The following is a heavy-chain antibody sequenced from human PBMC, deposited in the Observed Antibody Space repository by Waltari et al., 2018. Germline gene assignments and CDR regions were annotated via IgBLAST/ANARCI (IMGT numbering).Heavy chain of an antibody. CDR2: INHAGHT. CDR1: GGFFSGLY. V-gene: IGHV4-34*02. CDR3: VRLEDCTGPGGHCYSGDPFALDV. Sequence: QEQLQQWGAGLLQSSETLSLSCAVSGGFFSGLYCGCVLWSPGKGLEWIGEINHAGHTNHNPSLRSRVTMSADTYKSQFSLKLDAVTAADTAVYYCVRLEDCTGPGGHCYSGDPFALDVWGQGTTVTVSS. J-gene: IGHJ6*02. D-gene: IGHD2-15*01.